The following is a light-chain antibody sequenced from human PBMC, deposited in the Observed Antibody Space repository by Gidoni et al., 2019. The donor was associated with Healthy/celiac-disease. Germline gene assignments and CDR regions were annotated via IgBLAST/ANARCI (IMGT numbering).Light chain of an antibody. Sequence: EIQLTQSPSFLSASVGDRVTIPCRASQGISSYLAWYQQKPGKAPKLLIYAASTLQSGVPSRFSGSGSGTEFTLTISSLQPEDFATYYCQQLNSYPMYTFGQGTKLEIK. CDR1: QGISSY. CDR2: AAS. J-gene: IGKJ2*01. CDR3: QQLNSYPMYT. V-gene: IGKV1-9*01.